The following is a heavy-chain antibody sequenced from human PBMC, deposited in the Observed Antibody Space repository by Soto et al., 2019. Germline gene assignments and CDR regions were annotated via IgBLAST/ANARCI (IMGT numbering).Heavy chain of an antibody. CDR2: ISGSGGST. CDR3: AKGGNPTGGDWVFDYYGMDV. CDR1: GFTFSSYA. J-gene: IGHJ6*02. Sequence: GGSLRLSCAASGFTFSSYAMSWVRQAPGKGLEWVSAISGSGGSTYYADSVKGRFTISRDNSKNTLYLQMNSLRAEDTAVYYCAKGGNPTGGDWVFDYYGMDVWGQGTTVTVSS. V-gene: IGHV3-23*01. D-gene: IGHD2-21*02.